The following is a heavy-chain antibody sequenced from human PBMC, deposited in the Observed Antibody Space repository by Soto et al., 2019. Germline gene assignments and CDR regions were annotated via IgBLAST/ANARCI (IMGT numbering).Heavy chain of an antibody. Sequence: QVQLQQWGAGLLKPSETLSLTCGVYGGSFSGYYWTWIRQPPGKGLEWIAEITHSGSTHYNPSLKIRVSLSIDTSQNQFSLNLASVPAADTAVYYCARDWMMWGQGTLVTVSS. V-gene: IGHV4-34*02. D-gene: IGHD2-2*03. CDR3: ARDWMM. CDR2: ITHSGST. CDR1: GGSFSGYY. J-gene: IGHJ4*02.